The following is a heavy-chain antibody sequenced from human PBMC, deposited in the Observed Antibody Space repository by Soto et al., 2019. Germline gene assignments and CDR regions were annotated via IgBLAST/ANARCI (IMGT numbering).Heavy chain of an antibody. CDR1: GGSFSGYY. CDR2: INHSGST. Sequence: SETLSLTCAVYGGSFSGYYWSWIRQPPGKGLEWIGEINHSGSTNYNPSLKSRVTISVDTSKNQSSLKLSSVTAADTAVYYCARRGVYYDFWSVQRWFDPWGQGTLVTVSS. J-gene: IGHJ5*02. V-gene: IGHV4-34*01. D-gene: IGHD3-3*01. CDR3: ARRGVYYDFWSVQRWFDP.